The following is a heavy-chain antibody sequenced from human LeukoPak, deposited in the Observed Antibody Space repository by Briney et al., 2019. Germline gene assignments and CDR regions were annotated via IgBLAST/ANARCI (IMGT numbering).Heavy chain of an antibody. D-gene: IGHD2-15*01. V-gene: IGHV4-38-2*01. J-gene: IGHJ4*02. CDR2: ISHSADT. CDR1: GYSISIGYY. Sequence: SETLSLTCVVSGYSISIGYYWGWIRQPPGKGLEWIGSISHSADTYYNPSLRSRVTISEDTSKNQFSLNLSSVTAADTAVYYCARLGRYCSGSTCYPTNFGNWGQGTLVTVSS. CDR3: ARLGRYCSGSTCYPTNFGN.